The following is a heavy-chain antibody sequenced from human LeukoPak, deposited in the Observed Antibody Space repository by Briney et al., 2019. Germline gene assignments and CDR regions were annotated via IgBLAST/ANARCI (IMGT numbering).Heavy chain of an antibody. Sequence: SETLALTCTDSGGSNSSYYWSWIRQPPGKELEWIGYIYYSGSSNYNPSLKSRVTISVDTSKNQFSLKLSSVTAADTAVYYCAGRGIAVADYPYWGQGTLVTVSS. CDR1: GGSNSSYY. J-gene: IGHJ4*02. CDR3: AGRGIAVADYPY. D-gene: IGHD6-19*01. CDR2: IYYSGSS. V-gene: IGHV4-59*08.